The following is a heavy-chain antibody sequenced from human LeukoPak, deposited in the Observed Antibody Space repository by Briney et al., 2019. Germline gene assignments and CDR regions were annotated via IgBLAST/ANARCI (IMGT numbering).Heavy chain of an antibody. J-gene: IGHJ4*02. Sequence: WASVKVSCKASGGTFSSYAISWVRQAPGQGLEWMGGIIPTFGTANYAQKFQGRVTITADESTSTAYMELSSLRSEDTAVYYCARAGHLTYYDILTGYSAWVYWGQGTLVTVSS. CDR3: ARAGHLTYYDILTGYSAWVY. CDR2: IIPTFGTA. D-gene: IGHD3-9*01. V-gene: IGHV1-69*13. CDR1: GGTFSSYA.